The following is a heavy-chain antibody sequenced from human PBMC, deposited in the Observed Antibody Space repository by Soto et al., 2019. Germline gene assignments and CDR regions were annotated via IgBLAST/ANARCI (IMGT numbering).Heavy chain of an antibody. V-gene: IGHV4-39*01. CDR3: GRLEGLATISYYFDY. J-gene: IGHJ4*02. CDR1: GGSVSSSSYY. Sequence: PSENLSLTCTVSGGSVSSSSYYWGWVRQPPGKGLEWIGSVYYSGSTCYNPSLESRVTISVDKSKNQFSLKLMSLSAADTAVYYCGRLEGLATISYYFDYWGQGALVTVSS. D-gene: IGHD3-9*01. CDR2: VYYSGST.